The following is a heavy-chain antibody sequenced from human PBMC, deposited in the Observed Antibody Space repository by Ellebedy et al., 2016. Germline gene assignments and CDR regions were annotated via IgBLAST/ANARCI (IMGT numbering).Heavy chain of an antibody. D-gene: IGHD2-21*02. CDR3: VRELANCAGDCLYL. Sequence: GESLKISCAASGFTFSSYWMHWVRQAPGKGLVWVSRIISDGSIINYADSVKGRFTISRDNAKNNLYLQMNSLRAEDTAVYYCVRELANCAGDCLYLWGQGTLVTVSS. CDR1: GFTFSSYW. J-gene: IGHJ4*02. CDR2: IISDGSII. V-gene: IGHV3-74*01.